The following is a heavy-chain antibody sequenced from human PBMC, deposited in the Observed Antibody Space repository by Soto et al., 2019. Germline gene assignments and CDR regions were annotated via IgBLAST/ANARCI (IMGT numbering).Heavy chain of an antibody. CDR2: ISGSGITT. CDR3: AKDSSGYYGVFDS. CDR1: GFTFSNYA. Sequence: GSLRLSCAASGFTFSNYAMSWVRQAPGKGLEWVSVISGSGITTYYADSVKGRFTISRDNSKNTLYLQMNSLRAEDTAVYYCAKDSSGYYGVFDSWGQGTLVTVSS. V-gene: IGHV3-23*01. J-gene: IGHJ4*02. D-gene: IGHD3-22*01.